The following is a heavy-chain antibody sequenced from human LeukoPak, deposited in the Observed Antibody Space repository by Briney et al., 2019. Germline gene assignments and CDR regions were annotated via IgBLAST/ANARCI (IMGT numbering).Heavy chain of an antibody. CDR3: ARMPVTSARYCSSTSCSY. CDR2: INPNSGGT. J-gene: IGHJ4*02. V-gene: IGHV1-2*02. Sequence: GSVKVSCEPSGYTFTGYYMRWVRQGPRQGLWWMGWINPNSGGTNYAQKFQGRVTMTRDTSISTAYMELSRLRPDDTAVYYCARMPVTSARYCSSTSCSYWGQGTLVTVSS. D-gene: IGHD2-2*01. CDR1: GYTFTGYY.